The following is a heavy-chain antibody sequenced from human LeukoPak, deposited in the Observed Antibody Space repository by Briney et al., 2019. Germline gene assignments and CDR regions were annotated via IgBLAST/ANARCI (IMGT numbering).Heavy chain of an antibody. J-gene: IGHJ6*02. CDR1: GFTFDDYG. D-gene: IGHD3-22*01. V-gene: IGHV3-20*04. Sequence: GGSLRLSCAASGFTFDDYGMSWVRQAPGKGLEWVSGINWNGGSTGYADSVKGRFTISRDNAKNSLYLQMNSLRAEDTALYYCARVPVYYDSSGYPYYYYYGMDVWGQGITVTVSS. CDR3: ARVPVYYDSSGYPYYYYYGMDV. CDR2: INWNGGST.